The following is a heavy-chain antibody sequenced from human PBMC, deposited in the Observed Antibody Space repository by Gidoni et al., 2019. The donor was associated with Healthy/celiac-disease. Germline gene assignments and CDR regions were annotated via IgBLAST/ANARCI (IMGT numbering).Heavy chain of an antibody. J-gene: IGHJ4*02. Sequence: QVQLVESVGGLVTPAGSLRLSCAASGCTLGYYSMSWIRQAPGRGLEWVSDMSSSSSYTNYAHSVKVRYAISRDNAKNSLYLQMNSLGAEDTAVYDCARVSRRQPLALGEASDYWGQGTLVTVSS. CDR1: GCTLGYYS. CDR2: MSSSSSYT. CDR3: ARVSRRQPLALGEASDY. V-gene: IGHV3-11*06. D-gene: IGHD6-13*01.